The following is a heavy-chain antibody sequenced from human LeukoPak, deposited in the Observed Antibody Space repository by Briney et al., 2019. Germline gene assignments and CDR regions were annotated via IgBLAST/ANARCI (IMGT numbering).Heavy chain of an antibody. CDR3: ASLVITFGGESDAFDI. V-gene: IGHV4-61*01. CDR1: GDSVSSGSYY. J-gene: IGHJ3*02. CDR2: IYYSGST. Sequence: PSETLSLTCTVSGDSVSSGSYYWSWIRQPPGKGLEWIGYIYYSGSTNYNPSLKSRVTISVDTSKNQFSLKLSSVTAADTAVYYCASLVITFGGESDAFDIWGQGTMVTVSS. D-gene: IGHD3-16*01.